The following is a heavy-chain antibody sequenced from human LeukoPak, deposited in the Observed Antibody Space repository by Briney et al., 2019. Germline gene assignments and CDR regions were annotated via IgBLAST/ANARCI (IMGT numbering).Heavy chain of an antibody. CDR3: AKEGTAQISAWYDN. D-gene: IGHD6-19*01. V-gene: IGHV3-30*18. CDR1: GFTFSSYG. J-gene: IGHJ4*02. CDR2: ISYEGRTM. Sequence: PGGSLRLSCAASGFTFSSYGMHWVRQAPGKGLEWVAVISYEGRTMYYGDSVKGRFTISRDNSRNTLFLQMNSLSPDDTAVYYCAKEGTAQISAWYDNWGQGTLVTVSS.